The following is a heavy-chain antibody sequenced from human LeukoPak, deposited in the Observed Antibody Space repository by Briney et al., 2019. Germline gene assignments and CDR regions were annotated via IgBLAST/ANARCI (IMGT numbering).Heavy chain of an antibody. J-gene: IGHJ4*02. CDR2: IYYSGST. CDR1: GGSFSGYY. CDR3: AWGIVATYFDY. D-gene: IGHD5-12*01. V-gene: IGHV4-59*01. Sequence: PSETLSLTCAVYGGSFSGYYWSWIRQPPGKGLEWIGYIYYSGSTNYNPSLKSRVTISVDTSKNQFSLKLSSVTAADTAVYYCAWGIVATYFDYWGQGTLVTVSS.